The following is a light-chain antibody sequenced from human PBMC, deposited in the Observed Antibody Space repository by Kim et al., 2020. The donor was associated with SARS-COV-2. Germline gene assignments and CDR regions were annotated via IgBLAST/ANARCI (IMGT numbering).Light chain of an antibody. CDR1: SSDIGGYNY. Sequence: QSALTQPASVSGSPGQSITISCTGTSSDIGGYNYVSWYQLHPGKAHKLMIYEVTDRPSGVSNRFSGSKSGNTASLTISGLQAEDEADYYCSSYTSTSTLVFGGGTQLTVL. CDR3: SSYTSTSTLV. V-gene: IGLV2-14*01. CDR2: EVT. J-gene: IGLJ3*02.